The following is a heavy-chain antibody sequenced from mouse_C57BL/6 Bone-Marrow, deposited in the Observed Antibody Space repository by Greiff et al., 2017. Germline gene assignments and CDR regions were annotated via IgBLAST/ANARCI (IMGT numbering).Heavy chain of an antibody. V-gene: IGHV1-18*01. Sequence: EVQLQQSGPELVKPGASVKIPCKASGYTFTDYNMDWVQQSHGKSLEWIGDINPNNGGTIYNQKFKGKATLTVAKSSSTAYMELRSLTSEDTAVYYCARSDYDGSSSHYYAMDYWGQGTSVTVSS. J-gene: IGHJ4*01. D-gene: IGHD1-1*01. CDR3: ARSDYDGSSSHYYAMDY. CDR1: GYTFTDYN. CDR2: INPNNGGT.